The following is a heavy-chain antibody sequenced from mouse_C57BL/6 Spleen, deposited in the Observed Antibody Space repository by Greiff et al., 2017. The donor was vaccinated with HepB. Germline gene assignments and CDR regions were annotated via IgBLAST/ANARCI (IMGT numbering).Heavy chain of an antibody. Sequence: QVQLQQPGTELVKPGASVKLSCKASGYTFTSYWMHWVKQRPGQGLEWIGNINPSNGGTNDNEKFKSKATLTVDTSSSTAYMELHSLTSEDSAVYFCARRGGTRLRLRWYYFDYWGQGTTLTVSS. CDR1: GYTFTSYW. CDR3: ARRGGTRLRLRWYYFDY. V-gene: IGHV1-53*01. J-gene: IGHJ2*01. CDR2: INPSNGGT. D-gene: IGHD3-2*02.